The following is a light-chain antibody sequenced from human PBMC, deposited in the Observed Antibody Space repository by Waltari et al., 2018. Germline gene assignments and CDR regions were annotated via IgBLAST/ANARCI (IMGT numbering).Light chain of an antibody. CDR2: WAS. CDR1: QSVLYSSNNRNY. J-gene: IGKJ1*01. Sequence: DIVMTQSPDSLAVSLGARATINCKSSQSVLYSSNNRNYLGWYQHKPGQPPKLLIYWASTRESGVPDRFSGSGSGTDFTLTISSLQAEDVAVYYCQQDYTSPRTFGQGTKVEIK. CDR3: QQDYTSPRT. V-gene: IGKV4-1*01.